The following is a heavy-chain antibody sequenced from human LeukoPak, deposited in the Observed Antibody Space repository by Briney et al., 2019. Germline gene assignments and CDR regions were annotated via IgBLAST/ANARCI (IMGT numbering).Heavy chain of an antibody. CDR2: ISSSSYI. CDR1: GFTFSSYS. D-gene: IGHD7-27*01. Sequence: GGSLRLSCAASGFTFSSYSMNWVRQAPGKGLEWVSSISSSSYIYYADSVKGRFTISRDNAKNSLYLQMNSLRAEDTAVYYCARIREAQSSNWEDAFDIWGQGTMVTVSS. V-gene: IGHV3-21*01. CDR3: ARIREAQSSNWEDAFDI. J-gene: IGHJ3*02.